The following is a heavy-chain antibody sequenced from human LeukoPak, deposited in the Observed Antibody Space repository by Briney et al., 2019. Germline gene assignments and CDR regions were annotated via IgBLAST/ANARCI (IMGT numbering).Heavy chain of an antibody. Sequence: PSETLSLTCAVSGYSISSGYYWGWIRQPPGKGLEWIGSIYHSGSTYYNPSLKSRVTISVDTSKNQFSLKLSSVTAADTAVYYCARDINSFYCSSTSCYHGAFDIWGQGTMVTVSS. V-gene: IGHV4-38-2*02. CDR3: ARDINSFYCSSTSCYHGAFDI. CDR1: GYSISSGYY. D-gene: IGHD2-2*01. J-gene: IGHJ3*02. CDR2: IYHSGST.